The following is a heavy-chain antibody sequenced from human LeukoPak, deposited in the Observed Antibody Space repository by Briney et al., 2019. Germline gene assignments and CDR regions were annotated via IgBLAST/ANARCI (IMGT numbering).Heavy chain of an antibody. CDR3: ARGDVSFYSSSFDY. CDR2: INPNSGGT. CDR1: GYTFTGYY. Sequence: ASVKVSCKASGYTFTGYYMHWVRQAPGQGLEWMGWINPNSGGTNYAQKFQGRVTMTRDTSISTAYMELSRLRSDDTAVYYCARGDVSFYSSSFDYRGQGTLVTVSS. J-gene: IGHJ4*02. V-gene: IGHV1-2*02. D-gene: IGHD6-13*01.